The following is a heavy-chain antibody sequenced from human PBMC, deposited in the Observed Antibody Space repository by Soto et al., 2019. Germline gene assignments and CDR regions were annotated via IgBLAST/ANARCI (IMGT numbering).Heavy chain of an antibody. CDR2: IDPSDSQT. D-gene: IGHD3-22*01. V-gene: IGHV5-10-1*01. Sequence: PGESRKISCKGSGYSFAGYWITWVRQKPGKGLEWMGRIDPSDSQTYYSPSFRGHVTISATKSITTVFLQWSSLRASDTAMYYCARQISDSDNGPNFQYYFDSWGQGTPVTVSS. CDR1: GYSFAGYW. J-gene: IGHJ4*02. CDR3: ARQISDSDNGPNFQYYFDS.